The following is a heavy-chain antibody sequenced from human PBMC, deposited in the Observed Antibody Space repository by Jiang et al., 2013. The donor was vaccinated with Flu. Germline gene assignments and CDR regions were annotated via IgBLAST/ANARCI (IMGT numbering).Heavy chain of an antibody. D-gene: IGHD3-9*01. Sequence: SGAEVKKPGASVKVSCKASGYTFTSYDINWVRQATGQGLEWMGWMDPHSGDTGYAQTFKGRVTMTRDTSINTAYMELSSLGSEDTAVYYCVRVHRPFDLGKSSSSYYLEYWGQGTLVTVSS. CDR3: VRVHRPFDLGKSSSSYYLEY. J-gene: IGHJ4*02. CDR2: MDPHSGDT. V-gene: IGHV1-8*01. CDR1: GYTFTSYD.